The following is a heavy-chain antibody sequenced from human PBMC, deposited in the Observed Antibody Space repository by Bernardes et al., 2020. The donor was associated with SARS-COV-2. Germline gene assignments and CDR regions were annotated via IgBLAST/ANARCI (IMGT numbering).Heavy chain of an antibody. CDR1: GFTFSSYA. V-gene: IGHV3-23*01. CDR2: ISASGGGT. J-gene: IGHJ6*02. CDR3: AKSVSGYDSLYGMDV. D-gene: IGHD5-12*01. Sequence: GGSLRLSCAASGFTFSSYAMSWVRQAPGRGLEWVSGISASGGGTYYVDSVKGRFTISRDNSKNTLYLQMNTLRAEDTAVYYCAKSVSGYDSLYGMDVWGQGTTVTVSS.